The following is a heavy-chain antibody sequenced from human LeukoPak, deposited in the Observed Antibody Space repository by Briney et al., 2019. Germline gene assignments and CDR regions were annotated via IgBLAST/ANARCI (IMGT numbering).Heavy chain of an antibody. Sequence: ASVKVSCKAAGCTFTGYYMHWVRQAPGQRLEWMGWIKADSGGTNYAQRFQGRVTMTRDTSISTAYMDLSRLRSDDTAVYHCATSGYPYNAFDIWGQGTMVTVSS. CDR3: ATSGYPYNAFDI. D-gene: IGHD3-22*01. CDR2: IKADSGGT. CDR1: GCTFTGYY. J-gene: IGHJ3*02. V-gene: IGHV1-2*02.